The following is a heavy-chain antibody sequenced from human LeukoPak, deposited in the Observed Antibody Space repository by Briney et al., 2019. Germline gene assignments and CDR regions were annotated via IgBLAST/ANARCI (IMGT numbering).Heavy chain of an antibody. D-gene: IGHD3-3*01. CDR3: ARDGFLAVDY. Sequence: SETLSLTCIVSGGSISSRSYYWGWIRQSPGQGLEWIGSIYYSGSTYYNPSLKSRVTISVDTSKNQFSLKLSSVTAADTAVYYCARDGFLAVDYWGQGTLVTVSS. CDR2: IYYSGST. V-gene: IGHV4-39*02. CDR1: GGSISSRSYY. J-gene: IGHJ4*02.